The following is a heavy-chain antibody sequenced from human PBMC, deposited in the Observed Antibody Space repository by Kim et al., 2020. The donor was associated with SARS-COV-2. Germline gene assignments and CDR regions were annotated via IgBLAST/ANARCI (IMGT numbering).Heavy chain of an antibody. CDR2: IRTNTGNP. CDR1: FTGHA. J-gene: IGHJ5*02. Sequence: FTGHAINWVRPAPGQGLGWMGWIRTNTGNPTYAQGFTGLFVFSLETSVSTAYLQISSLKAEDTAIYYCARAAGGATNLFDWFDPWGQGTLAT. CDR3: ARAAGGATNLFDWFDP. V-gene: IGHV7-4-1*02. D-gene: IGHD1-26*01.